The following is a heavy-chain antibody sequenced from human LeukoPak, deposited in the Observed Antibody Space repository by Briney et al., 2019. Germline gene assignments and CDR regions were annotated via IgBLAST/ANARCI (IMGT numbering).Heavy chain of an antibody. D-gene: IGHD5-18*01. V-gene: IGHV3-23*01. CDR2: LSGSGGST. CDR3: AKGGDTAMIRLIYYDY. CDR1: GFTFSSYA. J-gene: IGHJ4*02. Sequence: GGSLRLSCAASGFTFSSYAMSWVRQAPRKGLEWVSALSGSGGSTYYADSVKGRFTISRDNSKNTLYLQMSSLRAEDTAVYYCAKGGDTAMIRLIYYDYWGQGTLVTVSS.